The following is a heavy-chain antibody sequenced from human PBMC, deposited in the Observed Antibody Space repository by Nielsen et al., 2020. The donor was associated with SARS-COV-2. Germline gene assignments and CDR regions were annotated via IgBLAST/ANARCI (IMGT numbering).Heavy chain of an antibody. Sequence: ASVKVSCKASGYTFTSYDINWVRQATGQGLEWMGWMNPNSGNTGYAQKFQGRVIMTRNTSISTAYMELSSLRSEDTAVYYCARRGDYDILTGYHFDYWGQGTLVTVSS. D-gene: IGHD3-9*01. V-gene: IGHV1-8*01. J-gene: IGHJ4*02. CDR3: ARRGDYDILTGYHFDY. CDR1: GYTFTSYD. CDR2: MNPNSGNT.